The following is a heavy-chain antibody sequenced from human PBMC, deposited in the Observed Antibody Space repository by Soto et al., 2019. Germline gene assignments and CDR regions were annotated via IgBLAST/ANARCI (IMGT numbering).Heavy chain of an antibody. Sequence: QVQLVQSGAEVKKPGASVKVSCKVSGYTLTELSMHWVRQAPGKGLEWMGGFDPEDGETIYAQKFQGRVTMTEDTCTANADMELNGRGSMATAVSYCAAAWASPIRCSGGYSVWGGGGRYGSFPPDYWGQGTLVTVSS. D-gene: IGHD1-26*01. V-gene: IGHV1-24*01. CDR2: FDPEDGET. CDR1: GYTLTELS. J-gene: IGHJ4*02. CDR3: AAAWASPIRCSGGYSVWGGGGRYGSFPPDY.